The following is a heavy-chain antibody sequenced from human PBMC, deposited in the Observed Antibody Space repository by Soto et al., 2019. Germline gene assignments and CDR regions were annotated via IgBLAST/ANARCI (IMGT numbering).Heavy chain of an antibody. Sequence: ASVKVSCKTSGYTFTSYNMHWVRQAPGQGLEWMGMINSKVGSTRYAKKFQGRATMTRDTSTSTVYMELSNLRSEDTAVYYCVRSLAAFHGMDVWGHGTTVTVSS. CDR3: VRSLAAFHGMDV. V-gene: IGHV1-46*01. J-gene: IGHJ6*02. CDR2: INSKVGST. CDR1: GYTFTSYN.